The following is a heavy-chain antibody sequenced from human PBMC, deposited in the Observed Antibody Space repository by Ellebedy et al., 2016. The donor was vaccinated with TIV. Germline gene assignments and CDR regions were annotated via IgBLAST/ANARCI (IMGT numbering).Heavy chain of an antibody. V-gene: IGHV4-39*07. J-gene: IGHJ5*02. Sequence: MPGGSLRLSCTVSGGSISDSDYYWDWIRQPPGKGLEWIGSIHYRGSTYYNPSLKSRVTISVDPSKNQFSLTLSSVTAADTAVYYCARDPALPRGRFDTWGQGTLVTVSS. CDR1: GGSISDSDYY. CDR3: ARDPALPRGRFDT. CDR2: IHYRGST.